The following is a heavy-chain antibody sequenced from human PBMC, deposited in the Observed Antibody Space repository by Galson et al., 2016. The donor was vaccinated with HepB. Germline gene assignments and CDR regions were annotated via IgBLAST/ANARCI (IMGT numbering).Heavy chain of an antibody. V-gene: IGHV3-13*01. D-gene: IGHD3-22*01. CDR1: GFTFSSYA. CDR2: IGTAGDT. Sequence: SLRLSCAASGFTFSSYAMSWVRQAPGKGLEWVSGIGTAGDTYYPGSVKGRFTISRENAKNSLYLQMNSLSPGDTAVYYCARGPYYYDSSGHLYDYWGQGTLVTVSS. J-gene: IGHJ4*02. CDR3: ARGPYYYDSSGHLYDY.